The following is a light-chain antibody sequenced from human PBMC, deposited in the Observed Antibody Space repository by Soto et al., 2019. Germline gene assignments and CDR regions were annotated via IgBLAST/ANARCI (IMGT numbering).Light chain of an antibody. CDR3: TSSTSGRLYV. V-gene: IGLV2-14*01. J-gene: IGLJ1*01. Sequence: QSALTLAASVSGSPGQSITISCTGTSSDVGGYNYVSWYQQFPGKVPKLLIYNVSNRPSGVSNRFSGSKSGNTASLTISGLQAEDEADYFCTSSTSGRLYVLGTGTKVTVL. CDR2: NVS. CDR1: SSDVGGYNY.